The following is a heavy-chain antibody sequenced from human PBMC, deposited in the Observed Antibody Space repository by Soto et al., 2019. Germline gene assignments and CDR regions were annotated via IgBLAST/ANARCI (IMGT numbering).Heavy chain of an antibody. CDR2: VSSGGRRK. J-gene: IGHJ6*02. Sequence: GSLRLSCTASGFTFGSYAMHWVRQTPGKGLEWVALVSSGGRRKSYADSVKGRFTISRDDSKNTLYLQMSGLRADDMAVYYCARDRGGDYYNRMDVWGQGTTVTVSS. V-gene: IGHV3-30*04. CDR3: ARDRGGDYYNRMDV. D-gene: IGHD3-10*01. CDR1: GFTFGSYA.